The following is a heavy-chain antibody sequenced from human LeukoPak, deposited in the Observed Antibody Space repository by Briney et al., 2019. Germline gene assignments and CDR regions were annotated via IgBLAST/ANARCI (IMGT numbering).Heavy chain of an antibody. V-gene: IGHV1-18*01. CDR3: ARDYTPAMIVADVFDI. CDR2: ISAYNGNT. CDR1: GYTFTSYG. Sequence: GASVKVSCKASGYTFTSYGISWVRQAPGQGLEWMGWISAYNGNTNYAQKLQGRVTMTTDTSTNTAYMDLRSLRSDDTAMYYCARDYTPAMIVADVFDIWGQGTMVTVSS. J-gene: IGHJ3*02. D-gene: IGHD3-22*01.